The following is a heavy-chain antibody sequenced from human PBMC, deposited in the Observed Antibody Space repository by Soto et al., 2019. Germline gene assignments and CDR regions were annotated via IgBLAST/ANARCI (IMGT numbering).Heavy chain of an antibody. J-gene: IGHJ6*02. V-gene: IGHV1-69*12. Sequence: QVQLVQSGAEVKKPGSSVKVSCKSSGGTFSTYVISWVRQAPGQGLEWMGVIIPVFATTNYAQTYQGRVTITADESTSTGYMELNSLRSEDTAVYYCARGRIAGAATDFYYSGMDVWGQGTSVTVSS. CDR2: IIPVFATT. CDR3: ARGRIAGAATDFYYSGMDV. D-gene: IGHD1-26*01. CDR1: GGTFSTYV.